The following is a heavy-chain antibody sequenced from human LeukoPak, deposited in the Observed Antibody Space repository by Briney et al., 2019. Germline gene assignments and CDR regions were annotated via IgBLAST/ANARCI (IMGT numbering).Heavy chain of an antibody. CDR1: GGTFSSYA. CDR2: IIPIFGTA. J-gene: IGHJ4*02. CDR3: ARPVAVAGTGFDY. V-gene: IGHV1-69*13. D-gene: IGHD6-19*01. Sequence: GASVKVSCKASGGTFSSYAISWVRQAPGQGLEWMGGIIPIFGTANYAQKFQGRVTITADESTSTAYMELSSLRSGDTAVYYCARPVAVAGTGFDYWGQGTLVTVSS.